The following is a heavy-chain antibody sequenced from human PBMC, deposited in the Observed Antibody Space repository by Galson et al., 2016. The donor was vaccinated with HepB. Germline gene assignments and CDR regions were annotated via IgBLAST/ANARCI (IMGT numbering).Heavy chain of an antibody. CDR3: AKKGYSNGKFDAFDI. Sequence: SLRLSCAASGFSFGSYAMHWVRQTPAKGLEWVAVISGDGTNKYYADSVKGRFTISRDNSKSTLYLQMSSLRADDTAVYSCAKKGYSNGKFDAFDIWGQGTVVTVSS. CDR1: GFSFGSYA. CDR2: ISGDGTNK. V-gene: IGHV3-30*18. D-gene: IGHD6-19*01. J-gene: IGHJ3*02.